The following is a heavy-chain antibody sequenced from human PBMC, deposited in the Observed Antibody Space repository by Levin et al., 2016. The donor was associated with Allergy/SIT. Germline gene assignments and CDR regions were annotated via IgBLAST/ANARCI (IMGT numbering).Heavy chain of an antibody. Sequence: SETLSLTCTVSGGSISSGSYYWSWIRQPAGKGLEWIGRIYTSGSTNYNPSLKSRVTISVDTSKNQFSLKLSSVTAADTAVYYCARGAYSSSSLVVVAATGAFDIWGQGTMVTVSS. J-gene: IGHJ3*02. CDR2: IYTSGST. V-gene: IGHV4-61*02. CDR3: ARGAYSSSSLVVVAATGAFDI. CDR1: GGSISSGSYY. D-gene: IGHD2-15*01.